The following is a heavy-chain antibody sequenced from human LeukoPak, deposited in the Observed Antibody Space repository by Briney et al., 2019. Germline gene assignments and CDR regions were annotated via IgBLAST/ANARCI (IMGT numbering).Heavy chain of an antibody. CDR3: YYYDSSGYEVDI. J-gene: IGHJ3*02. V-gene: IGHV4-39*01. CDR2: IYYSGST. D-gene: IGHD3-22*01. CDR1: GGSFSGYY. Sequence: PSETLSLTCAVYGGSFSGYYWGWIRQPPGKGLEWIGSIYYSGSTYYNPSLKSRVTISVDTSKNQFSLKLSSVTAADTAVYYCYYYDSSGYEVDIWGQGTMVTVSS.